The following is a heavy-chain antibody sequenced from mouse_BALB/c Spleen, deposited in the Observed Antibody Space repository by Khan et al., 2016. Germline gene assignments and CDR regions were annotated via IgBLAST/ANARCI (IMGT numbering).Heavy chain of an antibody. Sequence: EEQLQESGPGLVKTSQYLSLTCPVTGYSNTSAYAWNWIRQFPGNKLEWLGYLSYIARPSSNPSLKSRISITRDTSKNQFFLQLNSVTTKDTATYYCARTLLRLYYFDYWGQGTTLTVSS. CDR2: LSYIARP. J-gene: IGHJ2*01. CDR1: GYSNTSAYA. V-gene: IGHV3-2*02. D-gene: IGHD1-2*01. CDR3: ARTLLRLYYFDY.